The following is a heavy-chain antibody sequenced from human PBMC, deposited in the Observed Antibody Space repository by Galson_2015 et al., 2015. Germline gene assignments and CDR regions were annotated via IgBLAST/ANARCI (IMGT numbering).Heavy chain of an antibody. D-gene: IGHD1-26*01. Sequence: SVKVSCKASGYTFTSYATHWGRQAPGQRLEWMGWINAGNGNTKYSQKFQGRVTITRDTSASTAYMELSSLRSADTAMYYCARNRGVGPKYYFDYWGQGTLVTVSS. CDR3: ARNRGVGPKYYFDY. CDR2: INAGNGNT. CDR1: GYTFTSYA. J-gene: IGHJ4*02. V-gene: IGHV1-3*01.